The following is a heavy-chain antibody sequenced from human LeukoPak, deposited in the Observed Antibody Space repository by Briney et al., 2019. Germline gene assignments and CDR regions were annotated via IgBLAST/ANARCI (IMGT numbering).Heavy chain of an antibody. V-gene: IGHV4-34*01. CDR1: GGSFSGYY. Sequence: PSETLSLTCAVYGGSFSGYYWSWIRQPPGKGLEWIGEINHSGSTNYNPSLKSRVAISVDTSKNQFSLKLSSVTAADTAVFYCARIVESSSSQYYYYMDVWGKGTTVTVSS. CDR2: INHSGST. CDR3: ARIVESSSSQYYYYMDV. D-gene: IGHD6-6*01. J-gene: IGHJ6*03.